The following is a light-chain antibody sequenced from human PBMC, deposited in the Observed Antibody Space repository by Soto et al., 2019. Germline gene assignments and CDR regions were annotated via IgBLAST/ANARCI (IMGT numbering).Light chain of an antibody. CDR2: DAS. Sequence: EIVLTQSPSTVSLSPGERATLSCRASQSVNIYLAWYQQKPGQVPRLLIYDASNRATGIPARFSGSGSGTDFTLTISSLEPEDIAVYYCQQRSNWRVTFGGGTKVDIK. CDR3: QQRSNWRVT. CDR1: QSVNIY. V-gene: IGKV3-11*01. J-gene: IGKJ4*01.